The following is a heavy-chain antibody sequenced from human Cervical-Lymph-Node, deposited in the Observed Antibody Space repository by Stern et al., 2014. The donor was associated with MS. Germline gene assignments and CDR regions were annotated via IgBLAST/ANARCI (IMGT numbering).Heavy chain of an antibody. V-gene: IGHV1-69*01. CDR3: ARDEIGQTTTHYYYYGMDV. CDR1: GGTFSSQA. J-gene: IGHJ6*02. D-gene: IGHD1-1*01. CDR2: IIPDFGAA. Sequence: VQLVQSGAEVKKPGSSVKVSCKASGGTFSSQAISWVRQVHGQGLEWMGGIIPDFGAAHYAQKCQGRVTITADGSTSTACMELRSLRSEDTAVYYCARDEIGQTTTHYYYYGMDVWGQGTTVTVSS.